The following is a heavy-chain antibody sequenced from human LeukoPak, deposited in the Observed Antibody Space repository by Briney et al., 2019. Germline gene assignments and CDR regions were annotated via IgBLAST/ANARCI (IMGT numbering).Heavy chain of an antibody. V-gene: IGHV3-11*04. Sequence: PGGSLRLSCAASGFTFSDYYTSWIRQAPGKGLEWVSYISSSGSTIYYADSVKGRFTISRDNAKNSLYLQMNSLRAEDTAVYYCASGPGVSGSYYRYFDLWGQGTLVTVSS. D-gene: IGHD1-26*01. CDR1: GFTFSDYY. CDR3: ASGPGVSGSYYRYFDL. CDR2: ISSSGSTI. J-gene: IGHJ5*02.